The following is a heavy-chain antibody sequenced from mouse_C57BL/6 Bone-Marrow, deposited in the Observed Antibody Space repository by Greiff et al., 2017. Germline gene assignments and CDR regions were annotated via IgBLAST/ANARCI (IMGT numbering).Heavy chain of an antibody. CDR2: IDPENGDT. D-gene: IGHD2-2*01. V-gene: IGHV14-4*01. CDR1: GFNIKDDY. Sequence: DVKLQESGAELVRPGASVKLSCTASGFNIKDDYMHWVKQRPEQGLEWIGWIDPENGDTEYASKFQGKATITADTSSNTAYLQLSSLTSEDTAVYYCTTRSTMVTTGYYFDYWGQGTTLTVSS. J-gene: IGHJ2*01. CDR3: TTRSTMVTTGYYFDY.